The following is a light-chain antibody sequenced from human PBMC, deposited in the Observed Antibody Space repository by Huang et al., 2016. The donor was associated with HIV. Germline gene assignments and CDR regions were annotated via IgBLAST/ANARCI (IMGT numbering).Light chain of an antibody. V-gene: IGKV3-20*01. CDR3: QQYGSSPPYT. Sequence: EIVLTQSPGTLSLSPGERATRSCRASQRLSSRYLAWYQQRPGQAPRLLIYDASTRATGIPERFSGSGSGTDFTLTISRLEPEDFVVYYCQQYGSSPPYTFGQGTKLEIK. J-gene: IGKJ2*01. CDR1: QRLSSRY. CDR2: DAS.